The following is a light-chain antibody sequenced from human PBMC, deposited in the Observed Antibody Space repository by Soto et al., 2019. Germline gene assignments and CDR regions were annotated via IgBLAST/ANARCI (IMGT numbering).Light chain of an antibody. Sequence: QSALTQPASVSGSPGQSITISCTGTSSDVGSYNLVSWYQHHRGKAPKVIIYEDSKRPSGASNRFSGSKSGNTASLTISGFQAEDEADYYCCSYAGSSSWVFGGGTKLTVL. CDR1: SSDVGSYNL. J-gene: IGLJ2*01. CDR3: CSYAGSSSWV. V-gene: IGLV2-23*01. CDR2: EDS.